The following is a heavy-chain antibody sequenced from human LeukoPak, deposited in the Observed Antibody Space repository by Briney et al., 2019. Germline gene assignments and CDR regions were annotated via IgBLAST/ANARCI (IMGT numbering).Heavy chain of an antibody. D-gene: IGHD3-16*01. CDR1: GFTFSSYS. CDR3: ASEWGDYYGMDV. Sequence: PGGSLRLSCAASGFTFSSYSMNWVRQAPGKGLEWVSSISSSSSYIYYADSVKGRFTISRDNAKNSLYLQMNSLRAEDTAVYYCASEWGDYYGMDVWGQGTTVTVSS. CDR2: ISSSSSYI. J-gene: IGHJ6*02. V-gene: IGHV3-21*01.